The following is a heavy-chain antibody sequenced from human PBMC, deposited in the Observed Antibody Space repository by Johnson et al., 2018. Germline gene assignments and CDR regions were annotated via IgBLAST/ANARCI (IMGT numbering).Heavy chain of an antibody. D-gene: IGHD3-22*01. CDR1: GGSISSSSYY. V-gene: IGHV4-39*07. Sequence: QVQLQESGPGLVKSSETLSLTCTVSGGSISSSSYYWGWIRQPPGKGLEWIGSIYYSGSTYYNPSLKSRVTISVDTSKNQFSLKLSSVTAADTAVYYCAGSAGITMIVVVILGAFDIWGQGTMVTVSS. J-gene: IGHJ3*02. CDR2: IYYSGST. CDR3: AGSAGITMIVVVILGAFDI.